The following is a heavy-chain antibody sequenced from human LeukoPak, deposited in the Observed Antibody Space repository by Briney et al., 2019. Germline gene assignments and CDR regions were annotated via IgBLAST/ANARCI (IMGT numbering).Heavy chain of an antibody. V-gene: IGHV3-21*01. Sequence: PGGSLRLSCAASGFTFSSYSMNWVRQAPEKGLEWVSSISSSSSYIYYADSVKGRFTISRDNAKNSLYLQMNSLRAEDTAVYYCARDPLGSLSPGHWGQGTLVTVSS. CDR1: GFTFSSYS. J-gene: IGHJ4*02. D-gene: IGHD2-2*01. CDR2: ISSSSSYI. CDR3: ARDPLGSLSPGH.